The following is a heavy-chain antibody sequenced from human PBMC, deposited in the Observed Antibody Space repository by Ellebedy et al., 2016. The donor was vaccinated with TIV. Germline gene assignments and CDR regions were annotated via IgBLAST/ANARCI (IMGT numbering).Heavy chain of an antibody. D-gene: IGHD3-22*01. CDR2: ISYDGSNK. J-gene: IGHJ4*02. CDR3: AREYYYDSSGYHPPHFDY. CDR1: GFTFSTYA. V-gene: IGHV3-30*04. Sequence: PGGSLRLSCAASGFTFSTYAMHWVRQAPGKGLEWVAVISYDGSNKYYADSVKGRFTISRDNSKNTLYLQMNSLRAEDTAVYYCAREYYYDSSGYHPPHFDYWGQGTLVTVSS.